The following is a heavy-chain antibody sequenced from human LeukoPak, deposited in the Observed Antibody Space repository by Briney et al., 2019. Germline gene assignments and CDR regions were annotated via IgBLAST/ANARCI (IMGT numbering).Heavy chain of an antibody. J-gene: IGHJ4*02. CDR3: AKDAVAVAGTFDY. Sequence: SVKVSCKASGGTFSSYAISWVRQAPGQGLEWMGGIIPIFGTANYAQKFQGRVTITADESTSTAYMELSSLRSEDTAVYYCAKDAVAVAGTFDYWGQGTLVTVSS. V-gene: IGHV1-69*13. CDR1: GGTFSSYA. D-gene: IGHD6-19*01. CDR2: IIPIFGTA.